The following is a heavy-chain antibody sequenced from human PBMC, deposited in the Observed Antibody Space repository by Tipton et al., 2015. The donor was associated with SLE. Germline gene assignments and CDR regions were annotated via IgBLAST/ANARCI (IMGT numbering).Heavy chain of an antibody. CDR3: ARETSSGYYGYNGMDV. Sequence: TLSLTCTVSGGSINNHYWNWIRQPPGKGLEWIGFMYYTGDSNYNPSFKSRVTISVDTSKNQFSLKLSSVTAADTAVYYCARETSSGYYGYNGMDVWGQGTTVTVSS. D-gene: IGHD3-22*01. V-gene: IGHV4-59*11. CDR1: GGSINNHY. CDR2: MYYTGDS. J-gene: IGHJ6*02.